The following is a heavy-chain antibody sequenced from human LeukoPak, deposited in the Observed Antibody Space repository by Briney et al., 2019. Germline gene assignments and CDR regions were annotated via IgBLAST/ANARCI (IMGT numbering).Heavy chain of an antibody. J-gene: IGHJ4*02. V-gene: IGHV3-7*01. CDR1: GFTFSSYW. CDR2: IKQDGSET. Sequence: GGSLRLSCAVSGFTFSSYWMTWVRQAPGKGLEWVANIKQDGSETFYVDSVKGRFTISRDNAKSSLYLQMNSLRVEDTAVYYCARDCPHDFRDLRPDYWGQGTLVTVSS. CDR3: ARDCPHDFRDLRPDY. D-gene: IGHD2/OR15-2a*01.